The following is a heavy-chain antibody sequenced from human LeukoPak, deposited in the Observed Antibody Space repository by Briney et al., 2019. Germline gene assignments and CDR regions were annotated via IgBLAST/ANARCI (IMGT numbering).Heavy chain of an antibody. CDR1: GGTFSSYA. Sequence: GASVKVSCKASGGTFSSYAIGWVRQAPGQGLEWMGGIIPIFGTANYAQKFQGRVTITTDESTSTAYMELSSLRSEDTAVYYCASNSGSYYTPFDYWGQGTLVTVSS. V-gene: IGHV1-69*05. J-gene: IGHJ4*02. D-gene: IGHD1-26*01. CDR3: ASNSGSYYTPFDY. CDR2: IIPIFGTA.